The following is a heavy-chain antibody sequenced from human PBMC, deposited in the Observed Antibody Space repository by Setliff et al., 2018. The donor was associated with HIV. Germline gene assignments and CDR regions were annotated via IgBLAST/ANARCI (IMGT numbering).Heavy chain of an antibody. J-gene: IGHJ6*03. CDR2: IYYSGST. CDR1: GGSISSEY. Sequence: SETLSLTCTVSGGSISSEYWSWIRQPPGKGLEWIGCIYYSGSTNYNPSLKSRVTISVDTSKNQFSLKLRSVTAADTAVYYCARQYCGGDCDPPRRYYYYYMDVWGKGATVTVPS. D-gene: IGHD2-21*02. CDR3: ARQYCGGDCDPPRRYYYYYMDV. V-gene: IGHV4-59*08.